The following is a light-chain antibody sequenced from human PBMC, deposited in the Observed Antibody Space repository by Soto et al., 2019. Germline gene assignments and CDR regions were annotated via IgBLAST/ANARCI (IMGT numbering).Light chain of an antibody. J-gene: IGKJ1*01. CDR2: KAS. CDR1: QSISSW. V-gene: IGKV1-5*03. CDR3: QQYNSYSLA. Sequence: DIQVTQSPSTLSASVGDRVTITCRASQSISSWLAWYQQKPGKAPKLLIYKASSLESGVPSRFSGSGSGTEFTLTISSLQPDDFATYYCQQYNSYSLAFGQGTKVDI.